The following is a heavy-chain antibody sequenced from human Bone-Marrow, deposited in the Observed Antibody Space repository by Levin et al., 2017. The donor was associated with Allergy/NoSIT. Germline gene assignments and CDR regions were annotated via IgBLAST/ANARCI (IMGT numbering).Heavy chain of an antibody. CDR3: ARHSHYGDYFDY. J-gene: IGHJ4*02. CDR2: IYYSGST. D-gene: IGHD4-17*01. Sequence: PSETLSLTCTVSGGSISSSSYYWGWIRQPPGKGLEWIGSIYYSGSTYYNPSLKSRVTISVDTSKNQFSLKLSSVTAADTAVYYCARHSHYGDYFDYGGQGTLVTVSS. CDR1: GGSISSSSYY. V-gene: IGHV4-39*01.